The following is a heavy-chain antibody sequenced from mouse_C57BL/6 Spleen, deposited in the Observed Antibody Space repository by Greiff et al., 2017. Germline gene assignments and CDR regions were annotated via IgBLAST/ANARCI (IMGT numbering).Heavy chain of an antibody. V-gene: IGHV1-26*01. D-gene: IGHD2-4*01. CDR3: ARDRMITTARRYFDV. CDR2: INPNNGGT. CDR1: GYTFTDYY. Sequence: EVPLQQSGPELVKPGASVKISCKASGYTFTDYYMNWVKQSHGKSLEWIGDINPNNGGTSYNQKFKGKATWTVDKSSSTAYMELRSLTSEDSAVYYGARDRMITTARRYFDVWGTGTTVTVSS. J-gene: IGHJ1*03.